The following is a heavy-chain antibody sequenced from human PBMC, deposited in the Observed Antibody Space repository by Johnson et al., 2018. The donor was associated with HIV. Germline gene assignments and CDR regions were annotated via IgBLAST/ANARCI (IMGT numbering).Heavy chain of an antibody. J-gene: IGHJ3*02. V-gene: IGHV3-11*04. CDR3: ARDDTEADGAFDI. CDR2: ISSSGAGI. Sequence: QVQLVESGGGLVKPGGSLRLSCAVSGFKFSDFYMTWIRQVPGKGLECVAYISSSGAGIYYADSVRGRFTISRDNAKNSLFLQMNSLSAEDTAVYYCARDDTEADGAFDIWGQGTMVTVSS. CDR1: GFKFSDFY. D-gene: IGHD2-2*02.